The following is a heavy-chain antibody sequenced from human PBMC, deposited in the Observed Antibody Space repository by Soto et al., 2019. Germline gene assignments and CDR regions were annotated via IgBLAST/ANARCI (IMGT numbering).Heavy chain of an antibody. CDR3: AKDHQWELHGCMDV. J-gene: IGHJ6*02. V-gene: IGHV3-23*01. Sequence: EVQLLESGGGLVQPGGSLRLSCAASGFTFSSYAMSWVRQAPGKGLEWVSAISGSGGSAYYADSVKGRFTISRDNSKNTLYLQMNSLRAEDTAVYYCAKDHQWELHGCMDVWGQGTTVTVSS. CDR2: ISGSGGSA. CDR1: GFTFSSYA. D-gene: IGHD1-26*01.